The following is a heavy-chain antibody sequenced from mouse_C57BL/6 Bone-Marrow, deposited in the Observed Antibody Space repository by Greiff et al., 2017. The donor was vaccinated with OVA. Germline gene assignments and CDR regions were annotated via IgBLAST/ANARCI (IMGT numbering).Heavy chain of an antibody. J-gene: IGHJ2*01. V-gene: IGHV5-17*01. CDR3: ARNYYGSSEYYFDY. CDR2: ISSGSSTI. Sequence: EVMLVESGGGLVKPGGSLKLSCAASGFTFSDSGMHWVRQAPEKGLEWVAYISSGSSTIYYADTVKGRFTISRDNAKNTLFLQMTSLRSANTAMYYGARNYYGSSEYYFDYWGQGTTLTVSS. CDR1: GFTFSDSG. D-gene: IGHD1-1*01.